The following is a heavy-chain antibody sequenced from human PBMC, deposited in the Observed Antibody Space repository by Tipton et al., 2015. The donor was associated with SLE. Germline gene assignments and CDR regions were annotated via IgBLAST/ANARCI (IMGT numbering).Heavy chain of an antibody. J-gene: IGHJ6*03. Sequence: GSLRLSCAASGFTFSNYAMNWVRQAPGKGLEWVSYITSSSNTMYYGDSVKGRFTISRDNAKNSLYLQMDSLGAEDTAVYYCARVVVRGVVHYYFYFDVWGKGTTVTVSS. CDR1: GFTFSNYA. V-gene: IGHV3-48*01. CDR2: ITSSSNTM. D-gene: IGHD3-10*01. CDR3: ARVVVRGVVHYYFYFDV.